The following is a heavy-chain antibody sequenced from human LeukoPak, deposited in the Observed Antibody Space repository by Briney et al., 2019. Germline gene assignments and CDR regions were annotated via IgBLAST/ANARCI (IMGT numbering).Heavy chain of an antibody. CDR3: ARDWELRWSQGAFDY. CDR1: GYTFTGYY. Sequence: ASVKVSCRASGYTFTGYYMHWVRQAPGQGLEWMGWINPNSGGTNYAQKFQGRVTMTRDTSISTAYMELRGLRFDDTAVYYCARDWELRWSQGAFDYWGQGTLLAVSS. CDR2: INPNSGGT. V-gene: IGHV1-2*02. D-gene: IGHD3-10*01. J-gene: IGHJ4*02.